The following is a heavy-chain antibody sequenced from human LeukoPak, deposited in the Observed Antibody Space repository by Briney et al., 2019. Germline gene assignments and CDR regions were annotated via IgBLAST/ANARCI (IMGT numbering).Heavy chain of an antibody. CDR2: IYPGDSDT. J-gene: IGHJ4*02. CDR1: GYSFTNYW. V-gene: IGHV5-51*01. Sequence: GESLKISCKGSGYSFTNYWIGWVRQMPGKGLEWMGIIYPGDSDTRYSPSFQGQVTISADKSISTAYLQWSSLKASDTAMYYCARHSDSSGWFGGRAYWGQGTLVTVSS. CDR3: ARHSDSSGWFGGRAY. D-gene: IGHD6-19*01.